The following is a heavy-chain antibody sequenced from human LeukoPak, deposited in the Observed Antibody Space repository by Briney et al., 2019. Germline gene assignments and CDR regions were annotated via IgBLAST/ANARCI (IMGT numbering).Heavy chain of an antibody. Sequence: ASVKVSCKASGYTFTAYYVHWVRQAPGQGLEWVGYVNPNTGGTNYAQQFQGRVTMTRDTSINTAYMELSSLKSDDSAVYYCARVEGSAATGGDWGQGTLVTVSS. J-gene: IGHJ4*02. CDR1: GYTFTAYY. D-gene: IGHD1-1*01. CDR2: VNPNTGGT. CDR3: ARVEGSAATGGD. V-gene: IGHV1-2*02.